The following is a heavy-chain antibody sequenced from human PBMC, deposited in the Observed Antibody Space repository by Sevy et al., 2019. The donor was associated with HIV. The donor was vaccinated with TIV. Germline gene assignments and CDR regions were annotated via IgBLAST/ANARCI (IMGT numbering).Heavy chain of an antibody. CDR1: GFTFSSYS. Sequence: GGSLRLSCAASGFTFSSYSMNWVRQAPGKGLEWVSSISSSSSYIYYADSVKGRFTISRDNAKNSLYLQMNSLRAEDTAVYYCARKDIWFGELLSTGFDYWGQGTLVTVSS. CDR3: ARKDIWFGELLSTGFDY. V-gene: IGHV3-21*01. D-gene: IGHD3-10*01. J-gene: IGHJ4*02. CDR2: ISSSSSYI.